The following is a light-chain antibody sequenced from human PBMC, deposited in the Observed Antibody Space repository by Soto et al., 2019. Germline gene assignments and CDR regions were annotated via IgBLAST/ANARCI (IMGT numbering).Light chain of an antibody. CDR2: SAS. J-gene: IGKJ4*01. Sequence: LLLTKSPSSLSASVGCRVSITYRASQGINTDLAWYQQKPGKAPKSLIYSASSLQRGFPSRFSGSGSGTEFTLTVSSLQTEDFATYYCQQLNSDPPTVGGGTKVDIK. V-gene: IGKV1-9*01. CDR1: QGINTD. CDR3: QQLNSDPPT.